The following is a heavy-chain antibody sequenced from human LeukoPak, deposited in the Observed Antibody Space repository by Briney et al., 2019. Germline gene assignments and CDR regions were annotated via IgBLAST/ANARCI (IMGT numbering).Heavy chain of an antibody. D-gene: IGHD3-16*02. CDR2: IYTSGST. J-gene: IGHJ5*02. Sequence: SETLSLTCTVSGGSISSYYWSWIRQPAGKGLEWIGRIYTSGSTNYNPSLKSRVTMSVDTSKNQFSLKLSSVTAADTAVYYCARVRGAGSYRHGGWFDPWGQGTLVTVSS. CDR3: ARVRGAGSYRHGGWFDP. V-gene: IGHV4-4*07. CDR1: GGSISSYY.